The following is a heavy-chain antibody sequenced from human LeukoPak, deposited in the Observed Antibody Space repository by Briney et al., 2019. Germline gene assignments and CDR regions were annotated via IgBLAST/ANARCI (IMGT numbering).Heavy chain of an antibody. D-gene: IGHD1-26*01. CDR1: GFTLSSYG. CDR2: ISYDGSNK. V-gene: IGHV3-30*18. J-gene: IGHJ3*02. CDR3: AKDPPYSGSYYGAFDI. Sequence: GGSLRLSRAASGFTLSSYGMHWVRQAPGQGLEGVAVISYDGSNKSYADSVKGRFTNSRDNSKTTLYLQMNSLKTEDRAVYYCAKDPPYSGSYYGAFDIWGQGTMVTVSS.